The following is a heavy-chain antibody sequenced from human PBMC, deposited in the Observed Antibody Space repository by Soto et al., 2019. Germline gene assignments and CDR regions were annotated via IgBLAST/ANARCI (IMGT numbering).Heavy chain of an antibody. CDR1: GFTFSSYG. Sequence: QVQLVESGGGVVQPGRSLRLSCAASGFTFSSYGMHWVRQAPGKGLEWVAVIWYDGSNKYYADSVKGRFTISRDNSKNTVYLQMNSLRAEDTAVYYCARTAVSGTLFDYWGQGTLFTVSS. J-gene: IGHJ4*02. CDR2: IWYDGSNK. CDR3: ARTAVSGTLFDY. V-gene: IGHV3-33*01. D-gene: IGHD6-19*01.